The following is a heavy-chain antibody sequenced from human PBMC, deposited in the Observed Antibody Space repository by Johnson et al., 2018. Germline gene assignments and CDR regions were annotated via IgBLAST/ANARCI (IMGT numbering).Heavy chain of an antibody. CDR1: AFITNPW. Sequence: VQLVESGGGLVKPGGSLRLSCAASAFITNPWMNWVRQAPGKGLEWVGRIKSKADGGTTDYAAPVKGRFTLSRDDSKNTVYLQMNSLATEDTAVYYCTTRGVDIWGQGTMVTVSS. CDR3: TTRGVDI. CDR2: IKSKADGGTT. J-gene: IGHJ3*02. V-gene: IGHV3-15*07.